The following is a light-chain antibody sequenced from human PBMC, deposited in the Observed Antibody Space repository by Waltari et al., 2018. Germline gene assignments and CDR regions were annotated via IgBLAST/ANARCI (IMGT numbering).Light chain of an antibody. V-gene: IGKV1-12*01. CDR3: QQGNSFPPT. Sequence: EIQMTQSPSSVSASVGDRATITCRASHGISTWLAWYQQKPGKGPKVLIYGASTLLTGVPSRCSGSGSGTEFTLTISGLQPEDFATYFCQQGNSFPPTFGQGTRVEV. J-gene: IGKJ1*01. CDR2: GAS. CDR1: HGISTW.